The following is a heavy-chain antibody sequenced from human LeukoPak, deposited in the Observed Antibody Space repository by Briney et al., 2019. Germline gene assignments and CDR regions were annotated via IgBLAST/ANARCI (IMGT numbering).Heavy chain of an antibody. CDR3: ARGHSSGWYYYYYMDV. CDR2: ISSSGSTI. D-gene: IGHD6-19*01. CDR1: GFTFSDYY. Sequence: GGSLRLSCAASGFTFSDYYMSWIRQAPGKGLEWGSYISSSGSTIYYADSVKGRLTISRDNAKNSLYLQMNSLRAEDTAVYYCARGHSSGWYYYYYMDVWGKGTTVTISS. J-gene: IGHJ6*03. V-gene: IGHV3-11*01.